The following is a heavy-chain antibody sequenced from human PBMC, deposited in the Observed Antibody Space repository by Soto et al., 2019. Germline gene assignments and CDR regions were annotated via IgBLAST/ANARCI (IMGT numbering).Heavy chain of an antibody. CDR1: GLTFSSYG. V-gene: IGHV3-30*18. CDR2: ISYDGNKK. D-gene: IGHD1-26*01. CDR3: TKGPSGSYYYFDY. J-gene: IGHJ4*02. Sequence: GGSLRLSCAASGLTFSSYGMHWVRQAPGKGLEWLAVISYDGNKKYYADYVKRRFTISRDNSKNTLFLQMNSLRAEDTAMYYCTKGPSGSYYYFDYWGQGTLVTVSS.